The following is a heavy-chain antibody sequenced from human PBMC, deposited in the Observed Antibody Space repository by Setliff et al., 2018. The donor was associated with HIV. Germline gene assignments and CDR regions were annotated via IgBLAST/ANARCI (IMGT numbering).Heavy chain of an antibody. CDR1: GGSFSGYY. V-gene: IGHV4-34*01. CDR2: INRSGST. J-gene: IGHJ4*02. Sequence: KPSETLSLTCAVYGGSFSGYYWSWIRQPPGKGLEWIGEINRSGSTNYNMSLWSRVTISLDASRNQFSLELISVTAADTAVYYCAGGPGTTSIDYWAQGTLVTVSS. D-gene: IGHD1-26*01. CDR3: AGGPGTTSIDY.